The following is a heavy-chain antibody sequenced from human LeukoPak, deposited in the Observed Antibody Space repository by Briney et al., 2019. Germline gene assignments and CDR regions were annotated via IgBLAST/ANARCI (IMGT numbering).Heavy chain of an antibody. D-gene: IGHD3-22*01. CDR3: AKGPLLNYYDSSGYYYAY. J-gene: IGHJ4*02. V-gene: IGHV3-7*03. Sequence: GGSLRLSCAASGFTFTTYWMTWVRQAPGKGLEWVANIKQDGSETYYVDSVKGRFTISRDNAKNSPYLQMNSLRAEDTAVYYCAKGPLLNYYDSSGYYYAYWGQGTLVTVSS. CDR2: IKQDGSET. CDR1: GFTFTTYW.